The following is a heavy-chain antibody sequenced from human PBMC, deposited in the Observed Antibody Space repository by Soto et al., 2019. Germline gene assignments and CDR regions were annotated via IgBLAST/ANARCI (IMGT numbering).Heavy chain of an antibody. Sequence: GSLRLSCAASGFTFTDYYVSWVRQAPGKGLESVSGISGSGGSTYYGDSVKGRFTISRDNSKNTLYLQMNSLRAEDTAVYYCLKSVRKWLAPFDYWGQGTLVTVSS. J-gene: IGHJ4*02. CDR3: LKSVRKWLAPFDY. CDR2: ISGSGGST. V-gene: IGHV3-23*01. D-gene: IGHD6-19*01. CDR1: GFTFTDYY.